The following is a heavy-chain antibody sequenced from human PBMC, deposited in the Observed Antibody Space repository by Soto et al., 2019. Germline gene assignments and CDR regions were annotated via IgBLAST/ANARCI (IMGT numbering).Heavy chain of an antibody. Sequence: GGSLILSCAASGFTFSSYWMHWVRQAPGKGLVWVSRINSDGSSTSYADSVKGRFTISRDNAKNTLYLQMNSLRAEDTAAYYCARDPFGASAAGDAYNWFDPWGQGTLVTGSS. D-gene: IGHD6-13*01. CDR1: GFTFSSYW. CDR3: ARDPFGASAAGDAYNWFDP. V-gene: IGHV3-74*01. CDR2: INSDGSST. J-gene: IGHJ5*02.